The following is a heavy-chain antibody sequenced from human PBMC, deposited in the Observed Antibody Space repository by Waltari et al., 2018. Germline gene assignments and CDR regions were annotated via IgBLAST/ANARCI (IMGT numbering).Heavy chain of an antibody. V-gene: IGHV4-4*02. D-gene: IGHD5-12*01. J-gene: IGHJ5*02. CDR1: GDSMLRTDV. Sequence: QLQLQESGPGLVKPSGTLSLTCAVFGDSMLRTDVYNWVRQPPGKGLEWIGQVRPSGKTNYNPSFASRVSISVDTYKNQFSLRVTSATAADTAVYYCARDRGRGLYLDPWGPGTLVTVSP. CDR3: ARDRGRGLYLDP. CDR2: VRPSGKT.